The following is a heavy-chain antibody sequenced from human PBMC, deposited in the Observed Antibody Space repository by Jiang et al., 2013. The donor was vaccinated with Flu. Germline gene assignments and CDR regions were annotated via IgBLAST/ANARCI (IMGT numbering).Heavy chain of an antibody. CDR1: GASINRGDFS. J-gene: IGHJ6*02. V-gene: IGHV4-30-4*07. CDR3: ARMLWDFLTGPVDYDYGMDV. Sequence: GLVKPSQTLSLTCAVSGASINRGDFSWDWVRQPPGKGLEWIGSISHRGTTNYNPSLQSRVSISVDTSKNQFFLELNSLTAADTAAYYCARMLWDFLTGPVDYDYGMDVWGQGTTVTVSS. CDR2: ISHRGTT. D-gene: IGHD3-9*01.